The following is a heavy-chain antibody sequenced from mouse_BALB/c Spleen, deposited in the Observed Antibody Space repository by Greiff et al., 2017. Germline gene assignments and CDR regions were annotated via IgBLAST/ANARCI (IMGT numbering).Heavy chain of an antibody. CDR2: IYPGDGDT. Sequence: QVQLQQSGAELVRPGSSVKISCKASGYAFSSYWMNWVKQRPGQGLEWIGQIYPGDGDTNYNGKFKGKATLTADKSSSTAYMQLSSLTSEDSAVYFCARGITTAQGPYWGQGTTLTVSS. J-gene: IGHJ2*01. CDR3: ARGITTAQGPY. D-gene: IGHD1-2*01. V-gene: IGHV1-80*01. CDR1: GYAFSSYW.